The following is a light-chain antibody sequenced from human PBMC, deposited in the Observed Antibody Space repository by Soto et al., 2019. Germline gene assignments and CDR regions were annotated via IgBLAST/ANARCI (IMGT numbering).Light chain of an antibody. CDR1: SSNIGRCYD. Sequence: QSVLTQPPSVYGAPGQRVTISFTGSSSNIGRCYDVHWYQQFPGSAPRLLLSGDSNRPSGVPGRCSGSRSGTSASLAITGLQAEDEADYYCQTFDSSLTISWVFGGGTQLTVL. CDR2: GDS. J-gene: IGLJ3*02. V-gene: IGLV1-40*01. CDR3: QTFDSSLTISWV.